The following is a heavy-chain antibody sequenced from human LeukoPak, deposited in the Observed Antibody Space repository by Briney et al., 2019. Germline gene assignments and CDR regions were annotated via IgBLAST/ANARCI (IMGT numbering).Heavy chain of an antibody. Sequence: ASVTVSCKASGYTFTGYYMHWVRQAPGQGLEWMGWINPNSGGTDYAQKFQGRVTMTRDTSISTAYMELSRLRSDDTAVYYCARGVVPAAMDANWFDPWGQGTLVTVSS. D-gene: IGHD2-2*01. CDR1: GYTFTGYY. J-gene: IGHJ5*02. CDR2: INPNSGGT. CDR3: ARGVVPAAMDANWFDP. V-gene: IGHV1-2*02.